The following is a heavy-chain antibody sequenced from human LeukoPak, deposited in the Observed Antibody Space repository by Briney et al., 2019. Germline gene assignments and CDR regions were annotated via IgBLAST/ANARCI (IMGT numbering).Heavy chain of an antibody. CDR2: IYYSGST. V-gene: IGHV4-59*01. D-gene: IGHD1-7*01. Sequence: SETLSLTCTVSGGSLSSYYWSWIRQPPGKGLEWIGYIYYSGSTNYNPSLKSRVAISVDTSKNQFSLKLSSVTAADTAVYYCARWRINWNYAKAPPDYWGQGTLVTVSS. CDR1: GGSLSSYY. CDR3: ARWRINWNYAKAPPDY. J-gene: IGHJ4*02.